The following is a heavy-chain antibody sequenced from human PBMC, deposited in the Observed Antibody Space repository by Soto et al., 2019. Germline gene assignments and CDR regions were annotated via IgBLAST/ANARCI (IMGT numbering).Heavy chain of an antibody. CDR3: ARDIGSWGSYYFDH. V-gene: IGHV2-5*02. J-gene: IGHJ4*02. CDR1: GFSLDTWGVG. Sequence: QITLKESGPTLVRPTQTLTLTCTVSGFSLDTWGVGVGWIRQPPGKAPEWLALIYWDDDKRYSPSLKNRLTITKDTSKTQVVLTVTNMDPVDTVTYYCARDIGSWGSYYFDHCRQGNLVNVSS. D-gene: IGHD3-16*01. CDR2: IYWDDDK.